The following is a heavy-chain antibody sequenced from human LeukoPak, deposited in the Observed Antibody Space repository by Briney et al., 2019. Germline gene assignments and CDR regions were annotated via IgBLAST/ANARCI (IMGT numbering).Heavy chain of an antibody. CDR1: GASIDSGSFY. D-gene: IGHD3-10*01. J-gene: IGHJ6*03. CDR3: ARDAGTRISPYYYYYYMDV. Sequence: PSETLSLTCTVSGASIDSGSFYWSWIRQPAGKGLEWLGRVFSRGNPHYNPSLKSRVTMSIDTSKNQFSLTLSSVTAADTATYYCARDAGTRISPYYYYYYMDVWGKGTTVTVSS. CDR2: VFSRGNP. V-gene: IGHV4-61*02.